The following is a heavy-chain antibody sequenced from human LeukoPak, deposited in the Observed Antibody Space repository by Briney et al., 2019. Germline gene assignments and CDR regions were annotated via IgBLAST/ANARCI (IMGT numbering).Heavy chain of an antibody. Sequence: SETLSLTCAVYGGSFSGYYWSWIRQPPGKGLEWIGEINHSGSTNYNPSLKSRVTISVDTSKNQFSLKLSSVTAADTAVYYCARETDGDYFDYWGQGTLVTVYS. D-gene: IGHD4-17*01. CDR2: INHSGST. V-gene: IGHV4-34*01. CDR1: GGSFSGYY. CDR3: ARETDGDYFDY. J-gene: IGHJ4*02.